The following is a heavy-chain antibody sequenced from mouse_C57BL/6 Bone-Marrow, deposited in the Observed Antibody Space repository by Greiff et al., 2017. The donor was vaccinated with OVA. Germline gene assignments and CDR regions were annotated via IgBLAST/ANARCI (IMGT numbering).Heavy chain of an antibody. D-gene: IGHD1-1*01. V-gene: IGHV2-9-1*01. CDR2: IWTGGGT. CDR1: GFSLSSYA. CDR3: ARNGGTTQVGGYYFDY. J-gene: IGHJ2*01. Sequence: VQLQESGPGLVAPSQSLFITCTVSGFSLSSYAISWVRQPPGKGLEWLGVIWTGGGTNYNPALKSRLSISKDNSKSQVFLKMNSLQTDDTARYYCARNGGTTQVGGYYFDYWGQGTTLTVSS.